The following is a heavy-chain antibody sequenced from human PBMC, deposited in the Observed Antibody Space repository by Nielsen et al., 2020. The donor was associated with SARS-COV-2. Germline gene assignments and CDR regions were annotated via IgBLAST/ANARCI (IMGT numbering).Heavy chain of an antibody. CDR3: ARLSVAGPGLGFDY. CDR2: IYYSGST. V-gene: IGHV4-39*01. CDR1: GGSISSSSYY. D-gene: IGHD6-19*01. J-gene: IGHJ4*02. Sequence: SETLSLTCTVSGGSISSSSYYWGWIRQPPGKGLEWIGSIYYSGSTYYNPSLKSRVTISVDTSKNQFSLKLSSVTAADTAVYYCARLSVAGPGLGFDYWGQGTLVTVSS.